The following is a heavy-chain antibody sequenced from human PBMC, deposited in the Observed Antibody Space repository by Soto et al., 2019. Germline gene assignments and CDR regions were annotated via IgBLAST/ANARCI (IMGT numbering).Heavy chain of an antibody. J-gene: IGHJ4*02. Sequence: GGSLRLSCAASGFTFSSYEMNWVRQAPGKGLEWVSYISSGATTNYADSVKGRFTISRDNSKNTLYLQMNSLRAEDTAVYYCARGRQWELPPPLYFDYWGQGTLVTVSS. D-gene: IGHD1-26*01. CDR3: ARGRQWELPPPLYFDY. CDR2: ISSGATT. V-gene: IGHV3-48*03. CDR1: GFTFSSYE.